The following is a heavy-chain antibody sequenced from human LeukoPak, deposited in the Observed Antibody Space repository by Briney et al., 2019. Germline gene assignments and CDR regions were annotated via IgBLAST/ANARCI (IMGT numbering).Heavy chain of an antibody. V-gene: IGHV3-23*01. Sequence: GGSLRLSCAASGFTFSSYAMSWVRQAPGKGLEWLSAISGSGGSSYYAESVKGRFTISRDNSKNTLYLQMNSPRAEDTAVYYCAKLDADIVVVPAASDPWGQGTLVAVSS. CDR1: GFTFSSYA. J-gene: IGHJ5*02. D-gene: IGHD2-2*01. CDR3: AKLDADIVVVPAASDP. CDR2: ISGSGGSS.